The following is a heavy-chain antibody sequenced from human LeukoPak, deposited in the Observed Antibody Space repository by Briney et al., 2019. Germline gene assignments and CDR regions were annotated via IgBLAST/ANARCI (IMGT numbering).Heavy chain of an antibody. Sequence: PSETLSLTCTVSGGSISSYYWSWIRQPAGKGLEWIGRIYTSGSTNFSPSLKTRVTMSVDTSKNQFSLKLSSVTAADTAVYYCARSRYESSVPFFDVWGQGTLVTVSS. J-gene: IGHJ1*01. CDR2: IYTSGST. D-gene: IGHD3-22*01. CDR3: ARSRYESSVPFFDV. CDR1: GGSISSYY. V-gene: IGHV4-4*07.